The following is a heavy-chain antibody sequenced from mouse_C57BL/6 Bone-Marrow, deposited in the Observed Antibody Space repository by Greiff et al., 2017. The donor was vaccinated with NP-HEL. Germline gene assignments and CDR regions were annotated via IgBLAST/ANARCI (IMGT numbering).Heavy chain of an antibody. V-gene: IGHV1-59*01. D-gene: IGHD1-1*01. Sequence: VQLQQPGAELVRPGTSVKLSCKASGYTFTSYWMHWVKQRPGQGLEWIGVIDPSDSYTNYNQKFKGKATLTVDTSSSTAYLQLSSLTSEDSADYDGAGYYGSRNWYFGVWGTGTTVTVSS. CDR1: GYTFTSYW. CDR3: AGYYGSRNWYFGV. CDR2: IDPSDSYT. J-gene: IGHJ1*03.